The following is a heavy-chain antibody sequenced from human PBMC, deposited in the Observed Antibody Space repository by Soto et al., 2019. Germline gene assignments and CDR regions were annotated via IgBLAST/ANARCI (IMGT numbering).Heavy chain of an antibody. Sequence: GASVKVSCKASGGTFSSYAISWVRQAPGQGLEWMGGIIPIFGTANYAQKFQGRVTITADESTSTAYMELSSLRSEDTAVYYCARNTGSSSFSDPIDYWGQGTLVTV. V-gene: IGHV1-69*13. J-gene: IGHJ4*02. D-gene: IGHD6-6*01. CDR3: ARNTGSSSFSDPIDY. CDR1: GGTFSSYA. CDR2: IIPIFGTA.